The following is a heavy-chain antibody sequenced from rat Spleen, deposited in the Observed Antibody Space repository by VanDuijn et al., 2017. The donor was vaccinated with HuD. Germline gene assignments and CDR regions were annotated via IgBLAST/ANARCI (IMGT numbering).Heavy chain of an antibody. J-gene: IGHJ3*01. CDR1: GFSLRHYG. Sequence: QVQLKESGPGLVQPSQTLSLTCTVPGFSLRHYGVFRVRQPPGKGLEWMGVIWGNGNANYNSALKSRLSISRDTSKSQVFLKMNNLQTEDTAMYFCARSDYSSPYYFDYWGQGTLVTVSS. V-gene: IGHV2S61*01. CDR2: IWGNGNA. CDR3: ARSDYSSPYYFDY. D-gene: IGHD1-2*01.